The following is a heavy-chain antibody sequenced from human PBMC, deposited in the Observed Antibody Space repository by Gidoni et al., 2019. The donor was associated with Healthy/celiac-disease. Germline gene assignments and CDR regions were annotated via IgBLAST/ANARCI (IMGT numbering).Heavy chain of an antibody. Sequence: EVQLLESGGGLVQPGGSLRLSCAASGFTFSSYAMSWVRQAPGKGLEWVSAISGSGGSTYYADSVKGRFTISRDNSKNTLYLQMNSLRAEDTAVYYCGSSSRYYYYGMDVWGQGTTVTVSS. CDR1: GFTFSSYA. CDR2: ISGSGGST. J-gene: IGHJ6*02. CDR3: GSSSRYYYYGMDV. V-gene: IGHV3-23*01. D-gene: IGHD6-6*01.